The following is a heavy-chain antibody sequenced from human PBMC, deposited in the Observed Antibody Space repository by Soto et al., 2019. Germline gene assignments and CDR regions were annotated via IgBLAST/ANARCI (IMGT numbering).Heavy chain of an antibody. CDR1: GGSISRSSFF. V-gene: IGHV4-39*01. D-gene: IGHD3-22*01. CDR3: ASSGYYDTSGYYFYFDY. Sequence: SETLSLTCTVSGGSISRSSFFWGWIRQPPGKGLEWIGSIGNIYYSGSTYYNPSLKSRVTISVDTSKNKFSLKLSYVTAADTAAYYCASSGYYDTSGYYFYFDYWGQETLVTVSS. J-gene: IGHJ4*02. CDR2: IGNIYYSGST.